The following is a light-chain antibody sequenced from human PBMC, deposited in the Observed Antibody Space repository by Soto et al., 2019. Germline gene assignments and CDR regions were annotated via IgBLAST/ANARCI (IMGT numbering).Light chain of an antibody. CDR3: HRFRSSPPAFT. CDR1: QSVSTRY. J-gene: IGKJ2*01. V-gene: IGKV3-20*01. Sequence: ESMLTQSPGTLSLSPGERATLSCRASQSVSTRYLAWYQQKPGQAPRLLIYGASIRATGIPDRFSDSGSGTDFTLTISRLEPEDFAVYYCHRFRSSPPAFTFGHGTNLEI. CDR2: GAS.